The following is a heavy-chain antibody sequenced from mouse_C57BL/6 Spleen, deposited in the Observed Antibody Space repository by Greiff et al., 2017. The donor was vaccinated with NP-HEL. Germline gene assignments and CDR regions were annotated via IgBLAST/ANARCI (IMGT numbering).Heavy chain of an antibody. CDR3: ARFTTVVPSGAMDY. CDR1: GYTFTSYG. V-gene: IGHV1-81*01. D-gene: IGHD1-1*01. CDR2: IYPRSGNT. Sequence: QVQLQQSGAELARPGASVKLSCKASGYTFTSYGISWVKQRTGQGLEWIGEIYPRSGNTYYNEKFKGMATLTADKSSSTAYMQLSSLTSEDSAVYFCARFTTVVPSGAMDYWGQGTSVTVSS. J-gene: IGHJ4*01.